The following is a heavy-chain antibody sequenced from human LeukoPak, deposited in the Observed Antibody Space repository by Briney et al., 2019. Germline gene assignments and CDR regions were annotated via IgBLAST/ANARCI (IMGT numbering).Heavy chain of an antibody. J-gene: IGHJ4*02. Sequence: SETLSLTCAVSGYSINSDYYWGWIRQSPGKGPEWIGSIYHSGSTYYNPSLKSRVTISVDTSTNQFSLKLNSVTAADTAVYYCARQYQLLYPDYWGQGTLVTVSS. CDR2: IYHSGST. V-gene: IGHV4-38-2*01. D-gene: IGHD2-2*02. CDR3: ARQYQLLYPDY. CDR1: GYSINSDYY.